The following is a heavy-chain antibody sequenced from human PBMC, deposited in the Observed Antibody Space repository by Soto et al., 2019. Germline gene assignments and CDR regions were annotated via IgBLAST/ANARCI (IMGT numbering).Heavy chain of an antibody. CDR2: ISAHNGNT. V-gene: IGHV1-18*01. Sequence: QVHLVQSGAEVKKPGASVKVSCKGSGYGFTTYGITWVRQAPGQGLEWMAWISAHNGNTNYAQKLQGRVTVTRDTSTSTAYMELRGLRSDDTAVYYCARGREGDYWGQGALVTVSS. J-gene: IGHJ4*02. CDR1: GYGFTTYG. CDR3: ARGREGDY.